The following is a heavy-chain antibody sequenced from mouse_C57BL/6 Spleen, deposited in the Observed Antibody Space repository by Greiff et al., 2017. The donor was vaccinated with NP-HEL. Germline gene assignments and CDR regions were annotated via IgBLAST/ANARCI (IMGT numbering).Heavy chain of an antibody. CDR1: GFNIKDYY. CDR3: TTGGTTVVATR. J-gene: IGHJ2*01. Sequence: EVQLQESGAELVRPGASVKLSCTASGFNIKDYYMHWVKQRPEQGLEWIGRVDPEDGDNEFAPKFQGKATMAADTSSNTAYLQLSSLTSEDTAVYYCTTGGTTVVATRWGQGTTLTVSS. V-gene: IGHV14-1*01. CDR2: VDPEDGDN. D-gene: IGHD1-1*01.